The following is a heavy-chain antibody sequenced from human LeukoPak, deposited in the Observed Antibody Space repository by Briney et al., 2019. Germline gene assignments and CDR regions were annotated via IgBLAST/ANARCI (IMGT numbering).Heavy chain of an antibody. V-gene: IGHV3-30-3*01. CDR3: ARGHRSYWPYYFDY. Sequence: PGGSLRLSCAASGFTFSSYAMHWVRQAPGKGLEWVAVISYDGSNKYYADSVKGRFTISRDNSKNTLYLQMNSLRAEDTAVYYCARGHRSYWPYYFDYWGQGTLVTVSS. CDR1: GFTFSSYA. J-gene: IGHJ4*02. D-gene: IGHD2-8*02. CDR2: ISYDGSNK.